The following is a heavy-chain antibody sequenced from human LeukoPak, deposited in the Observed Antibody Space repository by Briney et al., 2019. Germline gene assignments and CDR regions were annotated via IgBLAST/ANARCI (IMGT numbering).Heavy chain of an antibody. Sequence: ASVKVSCKASGYTFTSYGISWVRQAPGQGLEWMGWISAYNGNTNYAQKFQGRVTITTDESTSTAYMELSSLRSEDTAVYYCASSGWQLVRTLEYFQHWGQGTLVTVSS. V-gene: IGHV1-18*01. CDR3: ASSGWQLVRTLEYFQH. J-gene: IGHJ1*01. D-gene: IGHD6-6*01. CDR1: GYTFTSYG. CDR2: ISAYNGNT.